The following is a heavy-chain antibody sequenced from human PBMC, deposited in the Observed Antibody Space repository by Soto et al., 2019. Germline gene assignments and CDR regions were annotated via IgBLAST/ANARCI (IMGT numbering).Heavy chain of an antibody. Sequence: QVQLVESGGGVVQPGRSLRLSCAASGFTFSSYGMHWVRQAPGKGLECVAVISYDGSNKYYADSVKGRFTISRDSSKNTLYLQMNSLRAEDTAVYYCAKAGSVAFDYWGQGTLVTVSS. CDR3: AKAGSVAFDY. V-gene: IGHV3-30*18. CDR1: GFTFSSYG. J-gene: IGHJ4*02. CDR2: ISYDGSNK. D-gene: IGHD2-15*01.